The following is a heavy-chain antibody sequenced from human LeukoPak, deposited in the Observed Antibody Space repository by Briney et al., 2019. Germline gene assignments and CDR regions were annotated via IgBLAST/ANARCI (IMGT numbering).Heavy chain of an antibody. V-gene: IGHV3-23*01. J-gene: IGHJ4*02. Sequence: GGSLRLSCAASGLTFSSYAMSWVRQAPGKGLEWVSAMSGSGGSTYYADSVKGRFTISRDNSKNTLYLQMNSLRPEDTAVYYCAKIDYCGSGSYYRHFDYWGQGTLVTVSS. CDR3: AKIDYCGSGSYYRHFDY. CDR2: MSGSGGST. D-gene: IGHD3-10*01. CDR1: GLTFSSYA.